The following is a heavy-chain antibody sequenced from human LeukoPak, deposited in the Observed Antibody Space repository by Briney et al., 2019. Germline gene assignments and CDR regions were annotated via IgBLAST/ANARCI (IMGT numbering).Heavy chain of an antibody. V-gene: IGHV1-69*01. J-gene: IGHJ2*01. Sequence: ASVKVSCKASGGTFGSYVISWVRQAPGQGLEWMGGLIPIFGTAHYAQKFQGRLTITADGSTSTVYMEMSSLRSEDTAMYYCAKEGDTALVTGYFDLWGRGTLVTVSS. CDR3: AKEGDTALVTGYFDL. D-gene: IGHD5-18*01. CDR1: GGTFGSYV. CDR2: LIPIFGTA.